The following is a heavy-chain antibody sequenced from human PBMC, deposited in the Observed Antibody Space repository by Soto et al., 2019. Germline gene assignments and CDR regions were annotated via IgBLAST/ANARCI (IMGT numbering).Heavy chain of an antibody. CDR3: ANSRVSMVRGLIIIPNY. CDR1: GFPFTGYA. D-gene: IGHD3-10*01. V-gene: IGHV3-23*01. CDR2: ISGHGDAT. Sequence: PGGSLSLSCAASGFPFTGYAMSWVRQAPGKGLEWVSAISGHGDATFYADSVKGRFTISRDNSKNTLYLHMNSLRAEDTALYYCANSRVSMVRGLIIIPNYWGQGTLVTVSS. J-gene: IGHJ4*02.